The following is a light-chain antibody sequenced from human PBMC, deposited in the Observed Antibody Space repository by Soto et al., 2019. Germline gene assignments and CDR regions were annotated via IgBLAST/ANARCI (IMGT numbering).Light chain of an antibody. CDR1: HDIDNF. J-gene: IGKJ1*01. CDR3: QRYDSVPRT. V-gene: IGKV1-27*01. CDR2: AAS. Sequence: DIRMTQSPPSVSAFVGDKVTITCRASHDIDNFLAWYHQKPGEVPKLLIYAASTLESGASSRFSGSGAGTVFTLTISSLQPEDVGSYYCQRYDSVPRTFGQGTKVEVK.